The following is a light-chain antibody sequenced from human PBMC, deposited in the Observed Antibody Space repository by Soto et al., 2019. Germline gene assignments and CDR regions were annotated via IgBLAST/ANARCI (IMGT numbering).Light chain of an antibody. J-gene: IGLJ1*01. Sequence: QSALAQPASVSGSPGQPITISCTGTSSDVGSYNLVSWYQQHPGKAPKLMIYEVSKRPSGVSNRFSGSKSGNTASLTISGLQAEDEADYYCCSYAGSSTFVYVFGTGTKVT. CDR1: SSDVGSYNL. CDR2: EVS. V-gene: IGLV2-23*02. CDR3: CSYAGSSTFVYV.